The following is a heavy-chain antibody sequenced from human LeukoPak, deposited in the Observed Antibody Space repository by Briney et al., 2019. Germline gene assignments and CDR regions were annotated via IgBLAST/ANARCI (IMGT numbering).Heavy chain of an antibody. CDR2: INSGGTT. Sequence: GGSLRLSCAASGFTFSSKYMAWVRQAPGKGLEWVSFINSGGTTNYADSVKGRFTLSRDYSKNTLNLQMNSLRAEDTAVYYCATIVSDSSGWYHFDHWGQGALVTVSS. D-gene: IGHD6-19*01. CDR1: GFTFSSKY. V-gene: IGHV3-66*01. CDR3: ATIVSDSSGWYHFDH. J-gene: IGHJ4*02.